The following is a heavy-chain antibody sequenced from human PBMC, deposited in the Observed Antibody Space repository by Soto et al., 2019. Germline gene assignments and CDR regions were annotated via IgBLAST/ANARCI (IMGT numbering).Heavy chain of an antibody. V-gene: IGHV3-33*01. D-gene: IGHD6-13*01. Sequence: QVQLVESGGGVVQPGRSLRLSCAASGLTFSSYGMHWVRQAPGKGLEWVAVIWYYGSNKYYADSVKGRFTISRDNSKNTVYLHMNRLRAEDTAVYYCAREGVAAAGYNWFDPWGQGTLVTVSS. CDR1: GLTFSSYG. CDR3: AREGVAAAGYNWFDP. J-gene: IGHJ5*02. CDR2: IWYYGSNK.